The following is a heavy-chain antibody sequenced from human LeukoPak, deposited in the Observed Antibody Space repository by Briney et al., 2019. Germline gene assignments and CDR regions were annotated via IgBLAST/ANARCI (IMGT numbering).Heavy chain of an antibody. V-gene: IGHV1-2*06. D-gene: IGHD6-6*01. Sequence: GASVKVSCKASGYTFTDYYMHWVRQAPGQGLEWIGRINPDSGGTNSAQKFQGRVTVTRDTSISTTYMELSSLRSDDTAVYYCARAKEKSIAARYFDYWGQGTLVTVPS. J-gene: IGHJ4*02. CDR1: GYTFTDYY. CDR2: INPDSGGT. CDR3: ARAKEKSIAARYFDY.